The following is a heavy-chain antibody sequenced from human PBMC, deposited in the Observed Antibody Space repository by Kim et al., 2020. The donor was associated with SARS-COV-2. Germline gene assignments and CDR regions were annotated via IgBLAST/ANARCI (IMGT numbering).Heavy chain of an antibody. D-gene: IGHD3-10*01. V-gene: IGHV1-3*04. J-gene: IGHJ2*01. Sequence: ASVKVSCKASGYTFTSYAMHWVRQAPGQRLEWMGWINTGNGNTLYSQKFQGRVTITRDTSASTAYMELSNLRSEDTAVYYCARDGGYYGSGSYSGPDWYFDLWGRGTLVTISS. CDR3: ARDGGYYGSGSYSGPDWYFDL. CDR1: GYTFTSYA. CDR2: INTGNGNT.